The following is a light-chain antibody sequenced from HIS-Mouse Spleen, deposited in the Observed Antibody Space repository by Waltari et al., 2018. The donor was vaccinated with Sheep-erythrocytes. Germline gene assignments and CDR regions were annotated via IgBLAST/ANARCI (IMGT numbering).Light chain of an antibody. CDR2: GKN. CDR3: CSYAGSYNYV. CDR1: ILRSYY. V-gene: IGLV3-19*01. Sequence: SSELTQDPAVSVALGQTVRITCQGDILRSYYASWYQQKPGQAPVLVIYGKNNRPSGIPDRFSGSSSGNTASLTISGLQAEDEADYYCCSYAGSYNYVFGTGTKVTVL. J-gene: IGLJ1*01.